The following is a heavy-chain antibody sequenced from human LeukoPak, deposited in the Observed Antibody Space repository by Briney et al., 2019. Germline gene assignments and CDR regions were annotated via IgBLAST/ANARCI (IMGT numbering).Heavy chain of an antibody. CDR2: IYYSGST. CDR1: GGSISSYY. V-gene: IGHV4-59*01. D-gene: IGHD3-16*01. CDR3: ARMGARDPYYLGY. J-gene: IGHJ4*02. Sequence: PSETLSLTCTVSGGSISSYYWSWIRQPPGKGLEWIGYIYYSGSTNCNPSLKSRVTISVDTSKNQFSLKLSSVTAADTAVYYCARMGARDPYYLGYWGQGTLVTVSS.